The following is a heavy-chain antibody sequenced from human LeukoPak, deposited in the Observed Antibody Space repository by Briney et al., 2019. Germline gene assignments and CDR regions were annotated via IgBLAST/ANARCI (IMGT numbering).Heavy chain of an antibody. Sequence: GGSLRLSCVASGLTFSTYGMNWVRQAPGKGLEWVSSIGSSSRSIYYADSVKGRFTISRDNAKNSLYLQMNSLRAEDTAVYYCAREGNGYISEAFDIWGQGTMVTVSS. CDR2: IGSSSRSI. CDR1: GLTFSTYG. CDR3: AREGNGYISEAFDI. J-gene: IGHJ3*02. V-gene: IGHV3-21*01. D-gene: IGHD5-24*01.